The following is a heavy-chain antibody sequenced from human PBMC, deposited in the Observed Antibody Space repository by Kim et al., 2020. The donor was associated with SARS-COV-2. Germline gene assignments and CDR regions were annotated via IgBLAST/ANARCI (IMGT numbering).Heavy chain of an antibody. CDR3: ARDGGQDYIWGSLAHRYGMDV. Sequence: SETLSLTCTVSGASVSSASYYWTWSRQPPGKRLEWIGYVYYSGSTNYNPSLKSRGTISLDTSKNQFSLNLTSVTAADTAVDYCARDGGQDYIWGSLAHRYGMDVWGRGTAVTVSS. J-gene: IGHJ6*02. CDR2: VYYSGST. D-gene: IGHD3-16*01. V-gene: IGHV4-61*01. CDR1: GASVSSASYY.